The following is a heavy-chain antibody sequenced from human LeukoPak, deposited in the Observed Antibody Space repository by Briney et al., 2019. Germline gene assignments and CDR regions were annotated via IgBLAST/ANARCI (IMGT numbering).Heavy chain of an antibody. CDR1: GFTFSSYA. D-gene: IGHD1-7*01. CDR2: ISYDGSNK. V-gene: IGHV3-30-3*01. J-gene: IGHJ4*02. CDR3: ARDLLELRL. Sequence: GGSLRLSCAASGFTFSSYAMHWVRQAPGKGLEWVAVISYDGSNKYYADSVKGRFTISRDNSKNTLYLQMNSLRAEDTAVYYCARDLLELRLWGEGTLVTVSS.